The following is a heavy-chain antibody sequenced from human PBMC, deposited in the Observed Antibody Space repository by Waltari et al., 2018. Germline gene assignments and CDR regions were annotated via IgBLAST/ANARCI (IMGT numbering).Heavy chain of an antibody. CDR2: ISSSSSYI. D-gene: IGHD6-6*01. J-gene: IGHJ6*03. V-gene: IGHV3-21*01. Sequence: EVQLVESGGGLVKPGGSLRLSCAASGFTFRSYSMNWVRQAPGKGLEWVASISSSSSYIYYADSVKGRFTSSRDNAKNSLYLQMNSRRAEDTAGYYCATLRRYSSSGRDYYYYYMDVWGKGTTVTISS. CDR1: GFTFRSYS. CDR3: ATLRRYSSSGRDYYYYYMDV.